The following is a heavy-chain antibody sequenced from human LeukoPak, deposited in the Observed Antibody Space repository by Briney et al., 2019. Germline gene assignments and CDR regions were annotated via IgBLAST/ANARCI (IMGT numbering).Heavy chain of an antibody. D-gene: IGHD6-13*01. V-gene: IGHV3-64*01. J-gene: IGHJ4*02. CDR2: ITSSGGST. Sequence: GGSLRLSCAASGFTFSSYAMHWVRQAPGKGLEYVSAITSSGGSTYYANSVKGRFTISRDNSKNTLYLQMGSLRAEDMAVYYCARRMSAAGLNDYWGQGTLVTVSS. CDR1: GFTFSSYA. CDR3: ARRMSAAGLNDY.